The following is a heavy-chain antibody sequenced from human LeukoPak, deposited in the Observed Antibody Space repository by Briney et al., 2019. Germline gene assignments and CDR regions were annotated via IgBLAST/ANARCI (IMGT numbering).Heavy chain of an antibody. D-gene: IGHD5-12*01. CDR2: ISPYNGDT. J-gene: IGHJ4*02. CDR3: ARDSRVATGLDY. V-gene: IGHV1-18*01. CDR1: GYTFTNYG. Sequence: ASVKVSCKASGYTFTNYGLSWVRQAPGQGLEWMGWISPYNGDTYYSQKFHGRVTMTTDTSTSTVYVELSRLRSDDTAVYYCARDSRVATGLDYWGQGTLVTVSS.